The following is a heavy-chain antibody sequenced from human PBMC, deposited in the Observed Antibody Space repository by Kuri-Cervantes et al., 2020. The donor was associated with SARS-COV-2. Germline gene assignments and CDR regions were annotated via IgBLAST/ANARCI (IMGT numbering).Heavy chain of an antibody. CDR3: ARANYDFWSGYYGWLRSPLDY. CDR1: GGSFSGYY. V-gene: IGHV4-34*01. CDR2: INHSGST. Sequence: GSLRLSCAVYGGSFSGYYWSWIRQPPGKGLEWIGEINHSGSTNYNPSLKSRVTISVDTSKNQFSLKLSSVTAADTAVYYCARANYDFWSGYYGWLRSPLDYWGQGNLVPGAS. J-gene: IGHJ4*01. D-gene: IGHD3-3*01.